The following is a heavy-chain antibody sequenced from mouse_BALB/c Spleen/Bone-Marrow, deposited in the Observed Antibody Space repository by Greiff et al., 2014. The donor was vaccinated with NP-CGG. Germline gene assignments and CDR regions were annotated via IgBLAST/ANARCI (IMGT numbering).Heavy chain of an antibody. J-gene: IGHJ4*01. D-gene: IGHD2-1*01. V-gene: IGHV14-3*02. CDR1: GFNIKDTY. Sequence: VQLKESGAELVKPGAPVKLSCTASGFNIKDTYMHWVKQRPEQGLEWIGRIDPANGNTKYDPKFQGKATITADTSSNTAYLQLSSLTSEDTAVYYCAIYYGNYYAMDYWGQGTSVTVSS. CDR3: AIYYGNYYAMDY. CDR2: IDPANGNT.